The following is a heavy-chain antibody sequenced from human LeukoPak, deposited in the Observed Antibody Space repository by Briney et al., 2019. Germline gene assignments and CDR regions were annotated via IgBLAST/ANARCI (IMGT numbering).Heavy chain of an antibody. CDR2: IYRSGST. CDR3: ARVTVVAGIWSFAY. Sequence: SETLSLTCAVSGGSINSGNGWSWVRQAPGKGLGWIGDIYRSGSTKYHPSLKSRVTISVDQSKNQLFLNLSPMTAADTAVYYCARVTVVAGIWSFAYWGQGTLVTVSS. V-gene: IGHV4-4*02. CDR1: GGSINSGNG. D-gene: IGHD6-19*01. J-gene: IGHJ4*02.